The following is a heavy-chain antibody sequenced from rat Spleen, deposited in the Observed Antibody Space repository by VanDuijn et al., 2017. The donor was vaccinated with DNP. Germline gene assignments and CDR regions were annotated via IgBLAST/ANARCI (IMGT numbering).Heavy chain of an antibody. J-gene: IGHJ2*01. CDR3: ATHSIPTGHAVGIPYFDY. Sequence: EVQLVESGGGLVQPGRSLKLSCAASGFTFSDSYMAWVRQAPTKGLEWVASITNTGDSTYYSDSVKGRFSISRDNAKSTLYLQVNSLRSEDTATYYCATHSIPTGHAVGIPYFDYWGQGVMVTVSS. CDR1: GFTFSDSY. D-gene: IGHD1-9*01. CDR2: ITNTGDST. V-gene: IGHV5S10*01.